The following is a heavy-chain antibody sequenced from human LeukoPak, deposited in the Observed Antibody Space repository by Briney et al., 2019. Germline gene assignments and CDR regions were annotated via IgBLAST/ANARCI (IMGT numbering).Heavy chain of an antibody. J-gene: IGHJ1*01. CDR2: IYHSGST. CDR3: ARGPPYYDFWSGYPEGYFQH. D-gene: IGHD3-3*01. V-gene: IGHV4-4*02. Sequence: SETLSLTCAVSGGSISSSNWWSWVRQPPGKGLEWIGEIYHSGSTNYNPSLKSRVTISVDKSKNQFSLKLSSVTAADTAVYYCARGPPYYDFWSGYPEGYFQHWGQGTLVTVSS. CDR1: GGSISSSNW.